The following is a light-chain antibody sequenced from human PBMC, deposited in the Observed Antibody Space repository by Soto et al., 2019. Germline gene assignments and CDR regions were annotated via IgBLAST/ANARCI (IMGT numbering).Light chain of an antibody. CDR1: QDVTY. CDR3: QQYDHLST. Sequence: DIQMTQSPSSLSASVGDRVTITCQSSQDVTYLNWYQQKSGKVPELLIYDVSNLERGVPARFSGSGSGTDFTLTISSLEPEDIATYFCQQYDHLSTFGQGNKVEI. V-gene: IGKV1-33*01. J-gene: IGKJ2*01. CDR2: DVS.